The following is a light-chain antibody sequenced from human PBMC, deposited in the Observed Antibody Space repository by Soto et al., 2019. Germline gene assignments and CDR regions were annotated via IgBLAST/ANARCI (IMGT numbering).Light chain of an antibody. CDR2: MAS. J-gene: IGKJ1*01. V-gene: IGKV2-28*01. CDR3: MQAVQPPWS. CDR1: QSLLHSNGFNY. Sequence: IVLTQSPVSLPVILGEPASLSCRSSQSLLHSNGFNYLDWYLQRPGQSPQLLIYMASSRASGVPDRFTGSGSGTDFTLKITRVEAEDLGVYYCMQAVQPPWSFGQGSKLEIK.